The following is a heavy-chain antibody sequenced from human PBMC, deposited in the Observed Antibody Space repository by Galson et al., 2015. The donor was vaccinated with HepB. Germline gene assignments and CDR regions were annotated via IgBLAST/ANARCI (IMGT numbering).Heavy chain of an antibody. CDR3: AKDIQGALVSSSSWFDP. Sequence: SLRLSCAASGFTFDDYAMHWVRQAPGKGLEWVSGISWNSGSIGYADSVKGRFTISRDNAKNSLYLQTNSLRAEDTALYYCAKDIQGALVSSSSWFDPWGQGTLVTVSS. CDR2: ISWNSGSI. CDR1: GFTFDDYA. J-gene: IGHJ5*02. D-gene: IGHD6-6*01. V-gene: IGHV3-9*01.